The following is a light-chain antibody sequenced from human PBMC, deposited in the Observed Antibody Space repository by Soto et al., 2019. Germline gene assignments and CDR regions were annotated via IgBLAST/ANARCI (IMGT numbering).Light chain of an antibody. J-gene: IGKJ1*01. CDR2: GAS. CDR3: QQYNNWPRT. CDR1: QFISNS. V-gene: IGKV3-15*01. Sequence: EIVITQSPATLSVSPGARVTLSCRASQFISNSLAWYQQRHGQPPRLLIYGASTRAAGISARFSGSGSGTEVTITISSLQSEDGEVYYGQQYNNWPRTFGQGTKVEIK.